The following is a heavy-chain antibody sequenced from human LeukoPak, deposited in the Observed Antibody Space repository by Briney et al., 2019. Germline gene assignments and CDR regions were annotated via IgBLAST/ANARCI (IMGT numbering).Heavy chain of an antibody. D-gene: IGHD2-15*01. CDR2: MNPNSGNT. V-gene: IGHV1-8*03. CDR1: GYTFTSYD. CDR3: ARAVAPTRGYYYYYMDV. J-gene: IGHJ6*03. Sequence: ASVKVSCKASGYTFTSYDINWVRQATGQGLEWMGWMNPNSGNTGYAQKFQGRVTITRNTSISTAYMELSSLRSEDTAVYYCARAVAPTRGYYYYYMDVWGKGTTVTVSS.